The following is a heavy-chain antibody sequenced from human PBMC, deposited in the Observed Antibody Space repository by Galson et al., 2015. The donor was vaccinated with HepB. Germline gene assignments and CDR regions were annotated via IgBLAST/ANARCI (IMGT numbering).Heavy chain of an antibody. D-gene: IGHD6-6*01. CDR3: ARVIAARPDYYYMDV. CDR1: GGTFSSYA. V-gene: IGHV1-69*13. CDR2: IIPIFGTA. Sequence: SVKVSCKASGGTFSSYAISWVRQAPGQGLEWMGGIIPIFGTANYAQKFQGRVTITADESTSTAYMELSSLRSEDTAVYYCARVIAARPDYYYMDVWGKGTTVTVSS. J-gene: IGHJ6*03.